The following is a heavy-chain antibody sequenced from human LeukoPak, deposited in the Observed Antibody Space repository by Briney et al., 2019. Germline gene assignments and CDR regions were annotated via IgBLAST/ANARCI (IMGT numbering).Heavy chain of an antibody. J-gene: IGHJ4*02. V-gene: IGHV3-11*06. Sequence: GGSLTVSCAASGFTFSDYYMSWVRQAPGKGLEWVSYISGSSGYTKYADSVKGRFTISRDNAKNSLYLQVNSLRAEDTAVYYCARGTGTTAYFDYWGQGTPVTVSS. D-gene: IGHD1-1*01. CDR1: GFTFSDYY. CDR2: ISGSSGYT. CDR3: ARGTGTTAYFDY.